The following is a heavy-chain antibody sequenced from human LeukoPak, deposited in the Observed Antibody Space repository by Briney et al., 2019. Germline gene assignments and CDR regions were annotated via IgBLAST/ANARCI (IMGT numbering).Heavy chain of an antibody. CDR1: GSTFTTYG. V-gene: IGHV1-18*04. Sequence: GASVKLSCTASGSTFTTYGIIWARQPPGQGLERMGWISAYTGNTNYAQKLQGRVTMTTDTSTSTAYMELRSLRSDDTAVYYCARGGSWSDAFDIWGQGTMVTVSS. D-gene: IGHD6-13*01. CDR3: ARGGSWSDAFDI. CDR2: ISAYTGNT. J-gene: IGHJ3*02.